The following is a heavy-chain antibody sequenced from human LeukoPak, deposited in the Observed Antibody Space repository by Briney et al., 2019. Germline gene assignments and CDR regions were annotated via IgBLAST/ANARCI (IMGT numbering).Heavy chain of an antibody. J-gene: IGHJ3*02. V-gene: IGHV4-39*01. D-gene: IGHD6-6*01. Sequence: PSETLSLTCTVSGGSISSSSYYWGWIRQPPGKGLEWIGYIFYSGSTYYNPSLKSRVTISVDTSKNQFSLKLSSVTAADTAVYYCARVRAARTRKDAFDIWGQGTMVTVSS. CDR3: ARVRAARTRKDAFDI. CDR2: IFYSGST. CDR1: GGSISSSSYY.